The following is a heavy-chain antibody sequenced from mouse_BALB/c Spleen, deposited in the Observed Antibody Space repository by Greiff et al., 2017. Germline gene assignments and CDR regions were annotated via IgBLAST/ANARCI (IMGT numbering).Heavy chain of an antibody. D-gene: IGHD2-14*01. CDR3: AREEGTTYYRSWFAY. CDR1: GFTFSSYA. CDR2: ISSGGST. V-gene: IGHV5-6-5*01. Sequence: EVQLQESGGGLVKPGGSLKLSCAASGFTFSSYAMSWVRQTPEKRLEWVASISSGGSTYYPDSVKGRFTISRDNARNILYLQMSSLRSEDTAMYYCAREEGTTYYRSWFAYWGQGTLVTVSA. J-gene: IGHJ3*01.